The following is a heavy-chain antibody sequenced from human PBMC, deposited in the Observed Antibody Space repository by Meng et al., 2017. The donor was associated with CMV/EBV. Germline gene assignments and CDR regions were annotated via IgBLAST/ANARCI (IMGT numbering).Heavy chain of an antibody. CDR2: IYYSGST. Sequence: SETLSLTCTVSGGYISSYYWSWIRQPPGKGLEWIGYIYYSGSTNYNPSLKSRVTISVDTSKNQFSLKLSSVTAADTAVYYCARDKDGDGYNIGNGMDVWGQGTTVTVSS. CDR3: ARDKDGDGYNIGNGMDV. V-gene: IGHV4-59*01. J-gene: IGHJ6*02. D-gene: IGHD5-24*01. CDR1: GGYISSYY.